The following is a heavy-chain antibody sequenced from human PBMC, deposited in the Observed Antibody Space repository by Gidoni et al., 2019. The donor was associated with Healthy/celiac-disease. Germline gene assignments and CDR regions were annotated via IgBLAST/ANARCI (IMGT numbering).Heavy chain of an antibody. CDR2: ISSSSSYT. D-gene: IGHD3-10*01. J-gene: IGHJ6*03. V-gene: IGHV3-11*06. Sequence: QVQLVESGGRLVKPGGSLRLSCAASGFTYSDYYMSWIRQAPGKALEWVSYISSSSSYTTDADSVKGRFTISRDNAKNSLYLQMNSLRAEDTAVYYCARAIYGSGSPYMDVWGKGTTVTVSS. CDR1: GFTYSDYY. CDR3: ARAIYGSGSPYMDV.